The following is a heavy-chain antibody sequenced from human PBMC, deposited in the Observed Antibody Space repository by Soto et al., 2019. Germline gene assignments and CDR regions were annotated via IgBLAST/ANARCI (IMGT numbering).Heavy chain of an antibody. D-gene: IGHD4-4*01. CDR2: ISGNGGST. CDR1: GFTFSSYA. J-gene: IGHJ6*03. V-gene: IGHV3-23*01. CDR3: AKALRTVAHSDYSYYMDF. Sequence: EVQLLESGGGLVQPGGSLRLSCAASGFTFSSYAMSWVRQAPGKGLEWVSAISGNGGSTYYADSVKGRFTISRDNSKITLYLQMNSLRYEAAAVYCCAKALRTVAHSDYSYYMDFWGNVPTVVVSS.